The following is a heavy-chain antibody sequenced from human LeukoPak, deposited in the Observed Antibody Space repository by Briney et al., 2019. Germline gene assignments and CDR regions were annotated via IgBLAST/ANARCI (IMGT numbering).Heavy chain of an antibody. D-gene: IGHD1-26*01. Sequence: PSETLSLTCTVSGGSISSSSYYWGWIRQPPGKGLEWIGSIYYSGSTYYNPSLKSRVTISVDTSKNQFSLKPSSVTAADTAVYYCARPSPEGATEYWGQGTLVTVSS. V-gene: IGHV4-39*01. CDR1: GGSISSSSYY. CDR2: IYYSGST. J-gene: IGHJ4*02. CDR3: ARPSPEGATEY.